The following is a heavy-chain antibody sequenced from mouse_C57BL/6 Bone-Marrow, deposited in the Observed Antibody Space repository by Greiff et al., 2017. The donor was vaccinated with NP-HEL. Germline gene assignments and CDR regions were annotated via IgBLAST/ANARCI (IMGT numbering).Heavy chain of an antibody. CDR3: ASHDGYPFAY. CDR1: GYTFTSYW. Sequence: VQLQQPGAELVKPGASVKVSCKASGYTFTSYWMHWVKQRPGQGLEWIGRIHPSDSDTNYNQKFKGKATLTVDKSSSTAYLQLSSLTSEDAAVYYCASHDGYPFAYWGQGTLVTVSA. CDR2: IHPSDSDT. D-gene: IGHD2-3*01. V-gene: IGHV1-74*01. J-gene: IGHJ3*01.